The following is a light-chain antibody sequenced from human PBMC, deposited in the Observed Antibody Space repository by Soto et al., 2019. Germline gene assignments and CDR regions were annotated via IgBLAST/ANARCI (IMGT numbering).Light chain of an antibody. CDR1: QSVSRN. V-gene: IGKV3-15*01. CDR2: GAS. CDR3: HQYHYWPPVT. Sequence: EVVMTQSPATLSVSPGESATLSCSASQSVSRNLAWYQQKSGQAPRLLISGASTRATGTPARFSGSGSGTEFTLTISSLQSEDSAVYYCHQYHYWPPVTFGPGTRVEIK. J-gene: IGKJ3*01.